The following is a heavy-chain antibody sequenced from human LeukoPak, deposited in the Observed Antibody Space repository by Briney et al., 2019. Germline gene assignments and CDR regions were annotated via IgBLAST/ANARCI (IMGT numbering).Heavy chain of an antibody. J-gene: IGHJ4*02. D-gene: IGHD3-16*01. Sequence: PSETLSLTCAVYGGSFSDYYRSWIRQPPGKGLEWIGEINHSGSTNYNPSLKSRVTISVDTSKNQFSLKVSSVTAADTAVYYCARDNDSRDPPHFDYWGQGTLVTVSS. CDR1: GGSFSDYY. CDR3: ARDNDSRDPPHFDY. V-gene: IGHV4-34*01. CDR2: INHSGST.